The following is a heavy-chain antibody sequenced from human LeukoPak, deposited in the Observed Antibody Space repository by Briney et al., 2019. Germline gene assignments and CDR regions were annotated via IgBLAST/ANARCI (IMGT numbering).Heavy chain of an antibody. CDR2: IKSKTDGGTT. CDR3: TTDYHCSSTSCYLY. V-gene: IGHV3-15*01. J-gene: IGHJ4*02. CDR1: GFTFSNAW. Sequence: GGSLRLSCAASGFTFSNAWMSWVRQAPGKGLEWVGRIKSKTDGGTTDYAAPVKGRFTISRDDSKNTLYLQMNSLKTEGTAVYYCTTDYHCSSTSCYLYWGQGTLVTVSS. D-gene: IGHD2-2*01.